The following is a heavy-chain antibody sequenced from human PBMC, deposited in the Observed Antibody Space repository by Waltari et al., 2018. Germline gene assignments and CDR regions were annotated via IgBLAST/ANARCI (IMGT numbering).Heavy chain of an antibody. V-gene: IGHV4-59*11. Sequence: QVQLQESGPGLVKPSETLSLTCTVSGGSISSHYWSWIRQPPGKGLEWIGYIYYSGSTNYNPSLKSRVTISVDTSKNQFSLKLSSVTAADTAVYYCARDYGGNGDVDYWGQGTLVTVSS. CDR2: IYYSGST. CDR1: GGSISSHY. J-gene: IGHJ4*02. CDR3: ARDYGGNGDVDY. D-gene: IGHD2-15*01.